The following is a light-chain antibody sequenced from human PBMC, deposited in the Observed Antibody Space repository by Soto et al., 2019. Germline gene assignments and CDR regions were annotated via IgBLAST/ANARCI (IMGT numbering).Light chain of an antibody. V-gene: IGLV7-46*01. Sequence: QAVVTQEPSLTVSPGGTVTLTCGSSTGAVTSGHYPYWFQQKPGQAPRTLIYDTSKKHSWTPARFSGSLLGGKAALTLSGSQPGLEAEYCCCLCWMCPGWFGGGTKVTVL. CDR2: DTS. CDR1: TGAVTSGHY. J-gene: IGLJ3*02. CDR3: CLCWMCPGW.